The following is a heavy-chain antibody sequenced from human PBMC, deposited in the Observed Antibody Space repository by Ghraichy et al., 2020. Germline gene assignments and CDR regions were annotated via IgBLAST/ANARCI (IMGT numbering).Heavy chain of an antibody. J-gene: IGHJ3*02. D-gene: IGHD3-22*01. CDR1: GFTFSSYS. Sequence: GSLRLSCAASGFTFSSYSMNWVRQAPGKGLEWVSYISSSSSTIYYADSVKGRFTISRDNAKNSLYLQMNSLRAEDTAVYYCASTYYYDSSGYYPSGAFDIWGQGTMVTVSS. V-gene: IGHV3-48*01. CDR3: ASTYYYDSSGYYPSGAFDI. CDR2: ISSSSSTI.